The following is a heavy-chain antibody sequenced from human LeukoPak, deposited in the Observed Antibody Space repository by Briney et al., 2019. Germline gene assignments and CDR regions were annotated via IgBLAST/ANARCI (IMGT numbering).Heavy chain of an antibody. CDR1: SGSLSGYY. J-gene: IGHJ5*02. CDR2: MNQMGST. V-gene: IGHV4-34*01. CDR3: ANCRDGWGGARPWFDP. Sequence: ETRSLTCALYSGSLSGYYASWIRHPPERGREWIGEMNQMGSTNYNPSLKKRVPIPVDTSKNQLYLKLSSVTAADRDGYFCANCRDGWGGARPWFDPWGQGTLVTVSS. D-gene: IGHD3-10*01.